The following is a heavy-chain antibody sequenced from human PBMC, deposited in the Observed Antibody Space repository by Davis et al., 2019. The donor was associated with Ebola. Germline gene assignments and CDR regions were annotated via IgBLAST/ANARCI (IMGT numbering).Heavy chain of an antibody. V-gene: IGHV3-30*02. CDR1: GFTFSSYG. CDR2: IRYEGSNK. D-gene: IGHD1-26*01. Sequence: GGSLRLSCAASGFTFSSYGMHWVRQAPGKGLEWVAFIRYEGSNKYYADSVKGRFTISRDNSKNTLYLQMNSLRAEDTAVYYCAKAGIVGATSGRTKGVDYWGQGTLVTVSS. J-gene: IGHJ4*02. CDR3: AKAGIVGATSGRTKGVDY.